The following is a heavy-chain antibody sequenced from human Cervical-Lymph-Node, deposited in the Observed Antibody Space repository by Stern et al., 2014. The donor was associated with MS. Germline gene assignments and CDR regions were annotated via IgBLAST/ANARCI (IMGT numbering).Heavy chain of an antibody. CDR2: IFPVFGTP. D-gene: IGHD6-13*01. CDR3: ALSSETSDRWYSLGYDL. V-gene: IGHV1-69*01. CDR1: GGTFSKFP. J-gene: IGHJ5*02. Sequence: MQLVQSGAEETKPGSSVKVSCKASGGTFSKFPSSWVRQAPGQGLEWMGWIFPVFGTPTYAQEFRGRVTITADVSTSTVYMELSSLRSDDTAVYYCALSSETSDRWYSLGYDLWGQGTLVTVSS.